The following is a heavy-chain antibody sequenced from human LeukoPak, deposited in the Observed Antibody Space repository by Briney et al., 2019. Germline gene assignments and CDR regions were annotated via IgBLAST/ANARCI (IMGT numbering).Heavy chain of an antibody. CDR2: IYYSGST. D-gene: IGHD2-15*01. J-gene: IGHJ2*01. CDR1: GGSISSYY. CDR3: AGGGNCSGGSCHTYWYLDL. V-gene: IGHV4-59*01. Sequence: SETLSLTCTVSGGSISSYYWSWIRQPPGKGLEWIGYIYYSGSTNYNPSLKSRVTIAVDTSKNQFSLKLSSVTAADTAVYYCAGGGNCSGGSCHTYWYLDLWGRGTLVTVSS.